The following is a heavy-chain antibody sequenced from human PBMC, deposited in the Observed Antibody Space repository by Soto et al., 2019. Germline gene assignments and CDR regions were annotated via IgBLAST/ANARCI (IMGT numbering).Heavy chain of an antibody. CDR1: GYTFTNYG. Sequence: QVQLVQSGGEVKKPGASVKVSCKASGYTFTNYGVTWVRQAPGQGLEWMGWISAYTDNPNYAQKFQGRVTMTIDTSTTTAYMDLRSRTSDATAVYYCARVIPGAEAWFGPWGQGTLVTVSS. CDR2: ISAYTDNP. CDR3: ARVIPGAEAWFGP. V-gene: IGHV1-18*01. J-gene: IGHJ5*02. D-gene: IGHD2-2*01.